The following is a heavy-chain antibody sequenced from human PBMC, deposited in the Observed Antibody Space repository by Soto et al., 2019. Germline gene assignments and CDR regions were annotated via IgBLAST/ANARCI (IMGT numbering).Heavy chain of an antibody. CDR2: ISAFNGNT. D-gene: IGHD6-19*01. CDR3: ARDQQWLVPVPLNVYI. J-gene: IGHJ4*02. Sequence: QVQLVQSGAEVKKPGASVKVSCKASGYTFRDYGIIWVRQAPGQGLEWMGWISAFNGNTNYTKKFQDRVTVTTDTSTNTAYMELRSLRTDDTAIYYCARDQQWLVPVPLNVYIWGPGTPVIVS. CDR1: GYTFRDYG. V-gene: IGHV1-18*01.